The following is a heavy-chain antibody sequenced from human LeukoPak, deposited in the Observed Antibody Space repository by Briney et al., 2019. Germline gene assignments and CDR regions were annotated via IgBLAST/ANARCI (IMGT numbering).Heavy chain of an antibody. CDR2: ISSSSSYI. CDR1: GFTFSSYS. D-gene: IGHD3-10*02. J-gene: IGHJ6*02. V-gene: IGHV3-21*01. CDR3: ARDVQSYGMDV. Sequence: GGSLRLPCAASGFTFSSYSMNWVRQAPGKGLEWVSSISSSSSYIYYADSVKGRFTISRDNAKNSLYLQMNSLRAEDTAVYYCARDVQSYGMDVWGQGTTVTVSS.